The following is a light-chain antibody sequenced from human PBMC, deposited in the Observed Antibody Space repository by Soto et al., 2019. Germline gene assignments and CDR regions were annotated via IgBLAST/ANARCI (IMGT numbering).Light chain of an antibody. J-gene: IGLJ3*02. CDR2: SNN. CDR1: SSNIGSDT. Sequence: QFVLTQPPSASETPGQRVTISCSGSSSNIGSDTVNWYQQLPGTAPKLLIYSNNQRPSGVPDRFSGSKSGTSASLAISGLQSEDEADYYCAAWDDRLNGPVFGGGTKLTVL. V-gene: IGLV1-44*01. CDR3: AAWDDRLNGPV.